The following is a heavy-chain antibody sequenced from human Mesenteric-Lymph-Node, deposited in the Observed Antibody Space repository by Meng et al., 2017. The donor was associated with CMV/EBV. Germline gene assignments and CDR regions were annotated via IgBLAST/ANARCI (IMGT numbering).Heavy chain of an antibody. Sequence: SGFTFSSYWMHWVRQAPGKGLVWVSRINTDGSITTYADSGKGRFTISRDNAKNTLYLQMNSLRAEDTAVYYCARYCSGGSCYSNFDYWGQGTLVTVSS. J-gene: IGHJ4*02. CDR3: ARYCSGGSCYSNFDY. D-gene: IGHD2-15*01. V-gene: IGHV3-74*01. CDR2: INTDGSIT. CDR1: GFTFSSYW.